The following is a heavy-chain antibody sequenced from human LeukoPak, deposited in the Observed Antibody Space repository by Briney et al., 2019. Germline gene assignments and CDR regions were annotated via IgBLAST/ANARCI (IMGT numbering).Heavy chain of an antibody. CDR2: ISYDGSNK. D-gene: IGHD5-12*01. V-gene: IGHV3-30-3*01. CDR1: GFTFSSYA. J-gene: IGHJ4*02. Sequence: GGSLRLSCAASGFTFSSYAMHWVRQAPGKGLEWVAVISYDGSNKYYADSVKGRFTISRDNSKNTLYLQMNSLRAEDTAVYYCARDPGLVATIGGDYWGQGTLVTASS. CDR3: ARDPGLVATIGGDY.